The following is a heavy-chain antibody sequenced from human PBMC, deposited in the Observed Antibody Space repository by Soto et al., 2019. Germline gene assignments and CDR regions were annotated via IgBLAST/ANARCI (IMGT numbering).Heavy chain of an antibody. Sequence: ASETLSLPCTVSGGSLSSYYWSWIRQPPGKGLEWIWYIYYSGSTNYNPSLKSRVTISVDTSKNQFSLKLSSVTASDTAVYYCARLTLLDYFAYRGRGTRDTGS. CDR3: ARLTLLDYFAY. V-gene: IGHV4-59*08. CDR1: GGSLSSYY. CDR2: IYYSGST. J-gene: IGHJ4*02.